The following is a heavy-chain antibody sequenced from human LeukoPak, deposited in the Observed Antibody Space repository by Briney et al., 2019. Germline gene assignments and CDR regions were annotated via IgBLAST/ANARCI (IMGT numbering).Heavy chain of an antibody. CDR3: AITVTGGIDY. Sequence: GGSLRLSCAASGFTFSSYGMSWVRQAPGKGLEWVSAISGSGGSTYYADSVKGRFTISRDNAKNTLYLQMNSLRVEDTAVYYCAITVTGGIDYWGQGTLVTVSS. CDR2: ISGSGGST. J-gene: IGHJ4*02. V-gene: IGHV3-23*01. CDR1: GFTFSSYG. D-gene: IGHD4-17*01.